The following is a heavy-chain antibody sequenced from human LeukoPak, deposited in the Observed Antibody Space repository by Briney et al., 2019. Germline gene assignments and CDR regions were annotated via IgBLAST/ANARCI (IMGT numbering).Heavy chain of an antibody. V-gene: IGHV3-53*01. Sequence: PGGSLRLSCVGSGFTSIAYALTWARQAPGKGLEWVSVIYSGGSTYYADSVKGRFTISRDNSKNTLYLHMNSLRAEDTAVYYCARNPSSGYYSYYFDYWGQGTLVTVSS. CDR3: ARNPSSGYYSYYFDY. D-gene: IGHD3-22*01. J-gene: IGHJ4*02. CDR1: GFTSIAYA. CDR2: IYSGGST.